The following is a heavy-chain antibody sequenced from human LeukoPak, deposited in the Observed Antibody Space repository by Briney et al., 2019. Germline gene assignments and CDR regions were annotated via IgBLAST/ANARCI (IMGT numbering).Heavy chain of an antibody. J-gene: IGHJ6*03. CDR3: ARVPGSYYYYMDV. V-gene: IGHV3-30*03. CDR2: ISYDGSNK. D-gene: IGHD1-26*01. CDR1: GFTFSSNG. Sequence: GGSLRLSCAASGFTFSSNGMHWVRQAPGKGLEWVAVISYDGSNKYYADSVKGRFTISRDNAKNSLYLQMNSLRAEDTALYYCARVPGSYYYYMDVWGKGTTVTVSS.